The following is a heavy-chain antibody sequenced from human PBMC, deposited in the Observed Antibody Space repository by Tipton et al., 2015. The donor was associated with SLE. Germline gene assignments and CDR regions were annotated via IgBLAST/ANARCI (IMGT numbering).Heavy chain of an antibody. CDR2: IYYSGTT. J-gene: IGHJ4*02. D-gene: IGHD3-10*01. V-gene: IGHV4-59*01. CDR1: GGSISSYY. Sequence: LRLSCTVSGGSISSYYWSWIRQPPGKGLEWIGYIYYSGTTNYNPSLKSRVTISVDTSKNQFSLKLSSVTAADTAVYYCARDVGSYFDYWGQGTLVTVSS. CDR3: ARDVGSYFDY.